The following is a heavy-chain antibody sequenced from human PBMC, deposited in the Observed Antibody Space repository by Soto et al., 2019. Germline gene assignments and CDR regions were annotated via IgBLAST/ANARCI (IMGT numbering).Heavy chain of an antibody. D-gene: IGHD1-26*01. CDR1: GCSVSSGSYY. J-gene: IGHJ6*02. V-gene: IGHV4-61*01. CDR2: IYYSGST. CDR3: ARATYYYYGMDV. Sequence: PXETLSLTCTVSGCSVSSGSYYWSWVRQPPGKGLEWIAYIYYSGSTNYNPSLKSRVTISVDGSKNQFSLKLNSVTAADTAVYYRARATYYYYGMDVWGQGTTVTVSS.